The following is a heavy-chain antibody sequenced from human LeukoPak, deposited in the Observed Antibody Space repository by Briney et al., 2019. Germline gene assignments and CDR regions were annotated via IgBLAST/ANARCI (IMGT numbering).Heavy chain of an antibody. Sequence: PAETLSLTCTVSGGSVSSGSYYWSWIRQPPGKGLEWIGYIYYSGSTNYNPSLKSRVTISVDTSKNQFSLKLSSVTAADTAVYYCARGLQYLGMDVWGQGTTVTVSS. V-gene: IGHV4-61*01. CDR2: IYYSGST. CDR1: GGSVSSGSYY. CDR3: ARGLQYLGMDV. J-gene: IGHJ6*02. D-gene: IGHD2-2*01.